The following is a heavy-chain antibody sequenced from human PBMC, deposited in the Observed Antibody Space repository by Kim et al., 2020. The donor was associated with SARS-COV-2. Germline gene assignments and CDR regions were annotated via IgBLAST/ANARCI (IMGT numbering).Heavy chain of an antibody. CDR2: INPNSGGT. Sequence: ASVKVSCKASGYTFTGYYMHWVRQAPGQGLEWMGWINPNSGGTNYAQKFQGRVTMTRDTSISTAYMELSRLRSDDTAVYYCARVPYYDFWSGYYMRTFTEVGYVMDVWRQGTAVTVSS. V-gene: IGHV1-2*02. D-gene: IGHD3-3*01. J-gene: IGHJ6*02. CDR1: GYTFTGYY. CDR3: ARVPYYDFWSGYYMRTFTEVGYVMDV.